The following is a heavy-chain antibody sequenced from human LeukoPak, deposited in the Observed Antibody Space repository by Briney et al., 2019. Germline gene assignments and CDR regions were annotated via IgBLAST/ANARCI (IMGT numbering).Heavy chain of an antibody. D-gene: IGHD6-19*01. CDR2: ITGSGGST. J-gene: IGHJ4*02. CDR1: GGTFSSYA. V-gene: IGHV3-23*01. Sequence: ASVKVSCKASGGTFSSYAMSWARQAPGKGLEWVSAITGSGGSTYYADSVKGRFTISRDNSKNTLYLQMNSLRAEDTAVYYCAKRISGWYLIDYWGQGTLVTVSS. CDR3: AKRISGWYLIDY.